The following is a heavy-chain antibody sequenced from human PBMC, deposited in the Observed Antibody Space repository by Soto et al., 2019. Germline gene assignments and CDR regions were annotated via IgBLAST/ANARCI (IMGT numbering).Heavy chain of an antibody. V-gene: IGHV4-59*06. CDR2: IYYSGST. Sequence: PSETLSLTCAVSGHSLSSYYFMWIRPPPGKGLEWMGYIYYSGSTYYNPSLKSRGTISVDTSKNQFALKLSSVTAADAAVYYCAGVGIGAAGTNWFDPWGQGTLVTVSS. D-gene: IGHD6-13*01. CDR3: AGVGIGAAGTNWFDP. J-gene: IGHJ5*02. CDR1: GHSLSSYY.